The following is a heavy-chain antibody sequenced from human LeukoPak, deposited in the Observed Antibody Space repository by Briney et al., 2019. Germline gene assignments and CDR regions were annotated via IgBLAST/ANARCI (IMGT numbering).Heavy chain of an antibody. CDR3: AKESVVRYFDWSYSGEFDY. J-gene: IGHJ4*02. CDR2: ISGSGGST. Sequence: GGSLRLSCAASGFTFSSYAMSWVRQAPGKGLEWVSAISGSGGSTYYADSVKGRFIISRDNSKNTLYLQMNSLRAEDTAVYYCAKESVVRYFDWSYSGEFDYWGQGTLVTVSS. CDR1: GFTFSSYA. V-gene: IGHV3-23*01. D-gene: IGHD3-9*01.